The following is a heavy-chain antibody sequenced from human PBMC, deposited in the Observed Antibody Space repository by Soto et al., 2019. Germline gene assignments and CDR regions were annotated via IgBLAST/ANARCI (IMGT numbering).Heavy chain of an antibody. CDR3: ARLIDYRRPYYFAY. D-gene: IGHD4-17*01. CDR2: IYYSGST. V-gene: IGHV4-59*01. CDR1: GGSFSSYY. Sequence: QVQLQEPGPGLVKPSETLSLTCTIYGGSFSSYYWSWMRQPQGKGLEWIGYIYYSGSTNDNHSFKRRSTISVDTSKNQCSLKLSSVTAADTAVYYCARLIDYRRPYYFAYWGKVDLVTVAS. J-gene: IGHJ4*02.